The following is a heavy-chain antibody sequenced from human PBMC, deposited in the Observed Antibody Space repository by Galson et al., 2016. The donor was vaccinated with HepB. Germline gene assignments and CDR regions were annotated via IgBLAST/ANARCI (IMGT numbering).Heavy chain of an antibody. CDR3: ATVRGVFYYGMDV. D-gene: IGHD3-10*01. Sequence: SVKVSCKASGYTFTSYAMHWVRQAPGQRLEWMGWINAGNGNTQYSEKFQGRVTITRDTSASTGYMELSSLRSEDTAVYYCATVRGVFYYGMDVWGQGTTVTVSS. J-gene: IGHJ6*02. CDR1: GYTFTSYA. V-gene: IGHV1-3*01. CDR2: INAGNGNT.